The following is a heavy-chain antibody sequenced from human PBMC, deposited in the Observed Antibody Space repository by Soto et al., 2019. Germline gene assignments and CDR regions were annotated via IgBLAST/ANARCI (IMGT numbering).Heavy chain of an antibody. J-gene: IGHJ6*02. Sequence: SETLSLTCAVYGGTFSGYYWSWIRQPPGKGLEWIGEINHSGSTNYNPSLKSRVTISVDTSKNQFSLKLSSVTAADTAVYYCARARAIQLWLSSGGQYYGMDVWGQGTTVTVS. D-gene: IGHD5-18*01. CDR2: INHSGST. CDR1: GGTFSGYY. V-gene: IGHV4-34*01. CDR3: ARARAIQLWLSSGGQYYGMDV.